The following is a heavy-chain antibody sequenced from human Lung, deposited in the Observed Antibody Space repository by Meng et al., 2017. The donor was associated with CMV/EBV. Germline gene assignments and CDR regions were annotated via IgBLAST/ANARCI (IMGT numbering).Heavy chain of an antibody. D-gene: IGHD1-26*01. Sequence: GELLMISWVASGFTFSGYSMKWVRQTPGKGLEWVSSITSRSSNTYDSDSVKGRFTISRDNAKTSLYLQMNSLRDEYTAVYYCSRDLIRGVVGAGPRGPVDLWXHGQXVTVDS. CDR1: GFTFSGYS. CDR3: SRDLIRGVVGAGPRGPVDLWXHGQXVTVDS. V-gene: IGHV3-21*01. CDR2: ITSRSSNT. J-gene: IGHJ5*01.